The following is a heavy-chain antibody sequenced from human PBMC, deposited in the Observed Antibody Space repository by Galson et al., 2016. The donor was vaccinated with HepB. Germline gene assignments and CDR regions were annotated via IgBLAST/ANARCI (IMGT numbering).Heavy chain of an antibody. J-gene: IGHJ4*02. CDR1: GYSFTTHW. CDR2: IYPHDSNT. Sequence: SGAEVKKPGESLKISCQVSGYSFTTHWIGWVRHKPGKGLEWMGIIYPHDSNTRYSPSFQGRVTISVDKSIRTAYLRWSSLKASDTAIYFWSRAPDYKNLAFDYWGQGTLVTVSS. CDR3: SRAPDYKNLAFDY. V-gene: IGHV5-51*01. D-gene: IGHD3-16*01.